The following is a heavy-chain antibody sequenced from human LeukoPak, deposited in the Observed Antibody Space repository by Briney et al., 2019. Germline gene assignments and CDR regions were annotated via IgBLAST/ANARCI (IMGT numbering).Heavy chain of an antibody. V-gene: IGHV3-33*08. J-gene: IGHJ3*02. CDR3: ARDEAVMTTVLSDAFDI. CDR1: GFTFSSYG. CDR2: IWYDGSKK. Sequence: PGGSLRLSCAASGFTFSSYGMHWVRQAPGKGLEWVALIWYDGSKKFYTDSVKGRFTISRDNSKNTLYLQMNSLRAEDTAVYYCARDEAVMTTVLSDAFDIWGQGTMVTVSS. D-gene: IGHD4-17*01.